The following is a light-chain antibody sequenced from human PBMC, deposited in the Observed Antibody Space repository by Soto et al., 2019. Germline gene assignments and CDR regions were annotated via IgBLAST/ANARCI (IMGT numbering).Light chain of an antibody. CDR2: EVS. CDR3: CSYAGSSTSWV. Sequence: QSVLTQPASVSGSPGQSITISCTGTSSDIGAYKHVSWYQQHPGKAPKLMIYEVSNRPSGVSNRFSGSKSGNTASLTISGLQAEDEADYYCCSYAGSSTSWVFGGGTKLTVL. CDR1: SSDIGAYKH. V-gene: IGLV2-23*02. J-gene: IGLJ3*02.